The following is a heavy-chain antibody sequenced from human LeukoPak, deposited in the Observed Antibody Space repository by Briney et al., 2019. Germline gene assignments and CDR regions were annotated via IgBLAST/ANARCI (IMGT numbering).Heavy chain of an antibody. J-gene: IGHJ5*02. CDR3: ARGDSLNWFDP. CDR2: IYHSGST. D-gene: IGHD2-15*01. V-gene: IGHV4-4*02. Sequence: SGTLSLTCAVSGGSISSSNWWSWVRPPPGKGLEWIGEIYHSGSTNYNPSLKSRVTISVDTSKNQFSLKLSSVTAADTAVYYCARGDSLNWFDPWGQGTLVTVSS. CDR1: GGSISSSNW.